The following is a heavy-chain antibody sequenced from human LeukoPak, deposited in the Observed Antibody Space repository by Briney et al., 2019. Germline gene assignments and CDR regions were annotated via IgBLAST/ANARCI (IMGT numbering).Heavy chain of an antibody. CDR2: ITSSSSYI. CDR3: ARDLYPGYYYMDV. CDR1: GFTFSSYS. D-gene: IGHD2-8*01. J-gene: IGHJ6*03. Sequence: PGGSLRLSCAASGFTFSSYSMNWVRQAPGKGLEWVSSITSSSSYIYYADSVKGRFTISRDNAKNSLYLLMNSLRAEDTAVYYCARDLYPGYYYMDVWGKGTTVTVSS. V-gene: IGHV3-21*01.